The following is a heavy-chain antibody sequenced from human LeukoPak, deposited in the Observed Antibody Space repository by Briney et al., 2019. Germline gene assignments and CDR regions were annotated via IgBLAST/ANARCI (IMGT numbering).Heavy chain of an antibody. V-gene: IGHV3-48*03. Sequence: PGGSLRLSCAASGFTFSSYEMNWVRQAPGKGLERVSYISSSGSTIYYADSVKGRFTISRDNAKNSLYLQMNSLRAEDTAVYYCARDRQWLARGDYWGQGTLVTVSS. CDR1: GFTFSSYE. CDR2: ISSSGSTI. CDR3: ARDRQWLARGDY. J-gene: IGHJ4*02. D-gene: IGHD6-19*01.